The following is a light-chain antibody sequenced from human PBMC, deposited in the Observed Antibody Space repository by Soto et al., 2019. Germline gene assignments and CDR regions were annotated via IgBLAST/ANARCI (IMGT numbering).Light chain of an antibody. J-gene: IGKJ4*01. CDR3: QQYNNWPLT. V-gene: IGKV3-15*01. Sequence: EIVLTQSPGTLSLSPGERATLSCRASHRVNTYLAWYQQRPGQAPRLLIYDASTRATGIPARFSGSGSGTEFTLTISSLQSEDFAVYYCQQYNNWPLTFGGGTKVDIK. CDR1: HRVNTY. CDR2: DAS.